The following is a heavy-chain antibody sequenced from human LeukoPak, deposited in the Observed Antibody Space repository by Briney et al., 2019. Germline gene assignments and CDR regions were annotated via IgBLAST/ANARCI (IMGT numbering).Heavy chain of an antibody. J-gene: IGHJ4*02. D-gene: IGHD3-22*01. CDR1: GFTFSEDS. Sequence: PGGSLRLSRVASGFTFSEDSMNWVRQGPGKGVEGGSFIRSSSCYIYYADSVKPPFTISTDNAKNSLYLQMNSLRAEDTAVYYCARMEAAYYDSSGYYSWGQGTLVTVSS. V-gene: IGHV3-21*01. CDR2: IRSSSCYI. CDR3: ARMEAAYYDSSGYYS.